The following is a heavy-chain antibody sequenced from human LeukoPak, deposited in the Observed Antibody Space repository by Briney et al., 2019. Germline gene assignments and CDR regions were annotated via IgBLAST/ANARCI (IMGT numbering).Heavy chain of an antibody. D-gene: IGHD5-18*01. CDR1: GFTFSSYA. Sequence: GSLRLSCAASGFTFSSYAMSWVRQPPGKGLEWIGEINHSGSTNYNPSLKSRVTISVDTSKNKFSLKLSSVTAADTAVYYCARETGLGYSYGFYGNWFDPWGQGALVTVSS. V-gene: IGHV4-34*01. CDR2: INHSGST. J-gene: IGHJ5*02. CDR3: ARETGLGYSYGFYGNWFDP.